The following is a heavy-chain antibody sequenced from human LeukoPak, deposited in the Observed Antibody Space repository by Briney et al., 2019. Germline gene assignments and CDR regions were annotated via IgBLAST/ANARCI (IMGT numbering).Heavy chain of an antibody. J-gene: IGHJ4*02. Sequence: SETLSLTCTVSGGSISSSSYYWGWIRQPPGKGLEWIGNIYYTGSSYYNPSLKSRVTISVDTSKNQFSLKLSSVTAADTAVYYCASARWDHWGQGTLVTVSS. D-gene: IGHD5-24*01. CDR1: GGSISSSSYY. V-gene: IGHV4-39*07. CDR3: ASARWDH. CDR2: IYYTGSS.